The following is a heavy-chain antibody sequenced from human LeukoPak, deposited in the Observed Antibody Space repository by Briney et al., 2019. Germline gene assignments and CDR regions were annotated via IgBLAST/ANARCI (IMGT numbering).Heavy chain of an antibody. D-gene: IGHD3-10*01. V-gene: IGHV1-18*01. CDR3: ARMGPMVRGVSAGYYYYGMDV. J-gene: IGHJ6*02. CDR2: ISAYNGST. CDR1: GYTFTSYG. Sequence: GASVKVSCKASGYTFTSYGISWVRQAPGQGLEWMGWISAYNGSTNYAQKLQGRVTMTTDTSTSTAYMELRSLRSDDTAVYYCARMGPMVRGVSAGYYYYGMDVWGQGTTVTVSS.